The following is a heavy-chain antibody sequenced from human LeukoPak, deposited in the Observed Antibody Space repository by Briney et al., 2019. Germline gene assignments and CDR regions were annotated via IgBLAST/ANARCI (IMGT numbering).Heavy chain of an antibody. CDR2: IYYSGNT. D-gene: IGHD4-23*01. CDR3: ARGPDWDGGNSFLAY. Sequence: KPSETLSLTCTVSGGSISSYYWSWVRQPPGKGLEWIGFIYYSGNTNYNPSLKSRVTISADTSKNQFSLKLSAVTAADTAVYYCARGPDWDGGNSFLAYWGQGTLVTDSP. V-gene: IGHV4-59*01. J-gene: IGHJ4*02. CDR1: GGSISSYY.